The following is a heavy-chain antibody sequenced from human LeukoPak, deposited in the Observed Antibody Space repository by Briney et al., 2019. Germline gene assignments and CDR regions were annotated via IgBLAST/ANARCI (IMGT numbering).Heavy chain of an antibody. CDR3: ARGGTAYYDSSGYIPHAFDI. CDR2: ISGSGGST. D-gene: IGHD3-22*01. J-gene: IGHJ3*02. Sequence: GGSLRLSCAASGFTFSSYAMSWVRQAPGKGLEWVSAISGSGGSTYYADSVKGRFTISRDNSKNTLYLQMNSLRSDDTAVYYCARGGTAYYDSSGYIPHAFDIWGQGTMVTVSS. V-gene: IGHV3-23*01. CDR1: GFTFSSYA.